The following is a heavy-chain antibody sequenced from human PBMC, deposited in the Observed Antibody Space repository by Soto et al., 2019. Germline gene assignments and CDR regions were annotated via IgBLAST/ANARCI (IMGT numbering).Heavy chain of an antibody. J-gene: IGHJ5*02. CDR3: SRAPKAYYDILTGYYKPWFDP. Sequence: GRSMRLSCATSGFNFSSFAMSWVRQAPEKGLKWVTGISCSGRSTFYADSVKGRFTISRDNSKNTLYLQKNSLRAEDTAVYYCSRAPKAYYDILTGYYKPWFDPWGQGTLVTVSS. V-gene: IGHV3-23*01. CDR1: GFNFSSFA. CDR2: ISCSGRST. D-gene: IGHD3-9*01.